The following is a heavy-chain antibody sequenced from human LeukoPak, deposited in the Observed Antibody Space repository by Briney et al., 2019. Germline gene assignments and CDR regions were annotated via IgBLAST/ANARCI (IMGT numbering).Heavy chain of an antibody. J-gene: IGHJ4*02. CDR1: GFTFSTYV. V-gene: IGHV3-43*02. CDR3: AKESGKFDY. Sequence: AGSLRLSCAASGFTFSTYVMNWVRQAPGKGLEWVSLISGDGVSTFYAEAVKGRFSISRDNSKNSLYLEMNSLRPEDAAMYYCAKESGKFDYWGQGTLVAVSS. CDR2: ISGDGVST.